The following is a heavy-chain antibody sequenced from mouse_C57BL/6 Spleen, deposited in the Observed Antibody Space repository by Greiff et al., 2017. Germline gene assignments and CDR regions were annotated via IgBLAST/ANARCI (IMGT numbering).Heavy chain of an antibody. V-gene: IGHV1-18*01. CDR2: INPNNGGT. Sequence: EVQLQQSGPELVKPGASVKIPCKASGYTFTDYNMDWVKQSHGKSLEWIGDINPNNGGTIYNQKFKGKATLTVDKSSSTAYMERRSLTSEDTAVYYCARTHSNYDYWYFDVWGTGTTVTVSS. J-gene: IGHJ1*03. D-gene: IGHD2-5*01. CDR3: ARTHSNYDYWYFDV. CDR1: GYTFTDYN.